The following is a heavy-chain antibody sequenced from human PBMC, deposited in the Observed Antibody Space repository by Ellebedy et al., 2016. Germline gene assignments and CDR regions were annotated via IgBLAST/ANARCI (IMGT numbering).Heavy chain of an antibody. D-gene: IGHD3-3*01. CDR3: ARDSTRDYDFWSGPKGWWFDP. CDR2: ISAYNGNT. Sequence: ASVKVSCXASGYTFTGYYMHWVRQAPGQGLEWMGWISAYNGNTNYAQKLQGRVTMTTDTSTSTAYMELRSLRSDDTAVYYCARDSTRDYDFWSGPKGWWFDPWGQGTLVTVSS. J-gene: IGHJ5*02. V-gene: IGHV1-18*04. CDR1: GYTFTGYY.